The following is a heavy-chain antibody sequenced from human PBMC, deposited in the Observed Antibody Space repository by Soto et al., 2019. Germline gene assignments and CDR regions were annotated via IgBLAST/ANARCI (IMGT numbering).Heavy chain of an antibody. CDR2: IYHSGSA. D-gene: IGHD6-13*01. J-gene: IGHJ4*02. CDR3: ARYNAASGTYYFDY. V-gene: IGHV4-4*02. Sequence: SETLSLTCAVSGGSVSSTYWWSWVRQPPRKGLEWIGEIYHSGSANYNPSLKSRVTISVDNSKNQFSLNLNSVTAADTAVYYCARYNAASGTYYFDYWGQGTLVTVS. CDR1: GGSVSSTYW.